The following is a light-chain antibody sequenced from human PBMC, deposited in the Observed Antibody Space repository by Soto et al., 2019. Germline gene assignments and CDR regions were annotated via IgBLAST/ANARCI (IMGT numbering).Light chain of an antibody. CDR3: QQFGSSPIP. V-gene: IGKV3-20*01. Sequence: EIVLTQSPGTLSLSPGERAAHSCRASQSVSSSYLAWYQQKIGQAPRLLIYGASSRATGIPDRFSGSGSGTDFTLTISRLDPEDFAVYFCQQFGSSPIPFGQGTRLEIK. J-gene: IGKJ5*01. CDR1: QSVSSSY. CDR2: GAS.